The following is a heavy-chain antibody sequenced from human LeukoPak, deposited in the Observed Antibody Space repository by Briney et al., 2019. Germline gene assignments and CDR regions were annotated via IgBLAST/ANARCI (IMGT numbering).Heavy chain of an antibody. J-gene: IGHJ4*02. Sequence: PSETLSLTCAVSGYSISSGYYWGWIRQPPGKGPEWIGSIYHSGSTYYNPSLKSRVTISVDTSKNQFSLKLSSVTAADTAFYYCARREVRGSRFEYWGQGILVTVSS. D-gene: IGHD3-10*01. V-gene: IGHV4-38-2*01. CDR3: ARREVRGSRFEY. CDR2: IYHSGST. CDR1: GYSISSGYY.